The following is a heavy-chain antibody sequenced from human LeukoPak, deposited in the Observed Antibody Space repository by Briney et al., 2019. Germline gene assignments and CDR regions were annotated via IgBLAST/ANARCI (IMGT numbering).Heavy chain of an antibody. CDR2: IRYDGSNK. J-gene: IGHJ4*02. D-gene: IGHD2-15*01. V-gene: IGHV3-30*02. CDR3: VRGKVVVAATRAFDY. Sequence: PGGSLRLSCEASGFTFSHFGMHWVRQAPGKGLEWVAFIRYDGSNKYYADSVKGRFTISRDNSKNTLYLQMNSLRAEDTAVYYCVRGKVVVAATRAFDYWGQGTLVTVSS. CDR1: GFTFSHFG.